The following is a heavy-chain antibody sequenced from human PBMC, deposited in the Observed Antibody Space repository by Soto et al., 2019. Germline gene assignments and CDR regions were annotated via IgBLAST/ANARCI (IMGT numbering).Heavy chain of an antibody. J-gene: IGHJ4*02. Sequence: QVQLVQSGAEVQKPGSSVKVSCKASGGTFSSYAISWVRQAPGQGLEWMGGIIPIFGTANYAQKFQGRVTITADESTSKAYMELSSLRSEDTAVYYCSSHEYYYDSSGYYTSIYYFDYWGQGTLVTLSS. CDR1: GGTFSSYA. CDR2: IIPIFGTA. CDR3: SSHEYYYDSSGYYTSIYYFDY. D-gene: IGHD3-22*01. V-gene: IGHV1-69*01.